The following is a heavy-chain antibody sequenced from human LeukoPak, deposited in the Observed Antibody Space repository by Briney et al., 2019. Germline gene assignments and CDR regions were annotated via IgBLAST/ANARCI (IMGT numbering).Heavy chain of an antibody. CDR3: VTDVSGSLGD. CDR2: IKRDGSEK. V-gene: IGHV3-7*05. CDR1: GFTCSNYW. D-gene: IGHD5-12*01. J-gene: IGHJ1*01. Sequence: PGGSLRLSCEASGFTCSNYWMNWVRQAPGRGLEWVANIKRDGSEKHYVDSVKGRFTISRANAKNSLYLRMSSLRAEDTAVYYCVTDVSGSLGDWAQGTLVTVSS.